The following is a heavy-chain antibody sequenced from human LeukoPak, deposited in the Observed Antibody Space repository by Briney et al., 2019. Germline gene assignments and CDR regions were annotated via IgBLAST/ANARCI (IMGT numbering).Heavy chain of an antibody. Sequence: GRSRRLSCAASGFTFSSYGMHWVRQAPGKGLEWVALIWYDGSNKYYADSVKGRFTISRDNSKNTLYLQMNSLRAEDTAVYYCAKSSGYYPEYWGQGTLVTVSS. CDR3: AKSSGYYPEY. CDR2: IWYDGSNK. J-gene: IGHJ4*02. CDR1: GFTFSSYG. D-gene: IGHD3-22*01. V-gene: IGHV3-33*06.